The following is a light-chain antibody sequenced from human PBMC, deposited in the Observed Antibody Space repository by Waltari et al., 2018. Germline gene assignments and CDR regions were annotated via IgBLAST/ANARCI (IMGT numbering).Light chain of an antibody. Sequence: QSALTQPASVSGSPGQSITISCTGTSSDVGGYNYVSWYQHHPGKAPKIMIYDVNDRPSGVSNRFSGSKSGNTASLTISGLQAEDGADYYCSSYRRSDIVVFGGGTKLTVL. V-gene: IGLV2-14*03. CDR3: SSYRRSDIVV. J-gene: IGLJ2*01. CDR1: SSDVGGYNY. CDR2: DVN.